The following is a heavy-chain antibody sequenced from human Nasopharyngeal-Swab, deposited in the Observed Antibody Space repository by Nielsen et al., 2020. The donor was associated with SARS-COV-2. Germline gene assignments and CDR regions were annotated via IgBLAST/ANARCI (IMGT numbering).Heavy chain of an antibody. Sequence: GESLKISCAASGFTLSNYWTHWFRQAPGKGLEWVSYISSSGSTIYYADSVKGRFTISRDNAKNSLYLQMNSLRAEDTAVYYCARDVVVVAATGPYYYYYGMDVWGQGTTVTVSS. CDR2: ISSSGSTI. CDR3: ARDVVVVAATGPYYYYYGMDV. V-gene: IGHV3-11*04. J-gene: IGHJ6*02. D-gene: IGHD2-15*01. CDR1: GFTLSNYW.